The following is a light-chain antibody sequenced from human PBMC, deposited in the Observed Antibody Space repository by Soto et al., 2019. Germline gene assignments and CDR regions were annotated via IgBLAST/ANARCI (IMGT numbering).Light chain of an antibody. CDR2: DVS. Sequence: QSALTQPASVSGSPGQSITISCTGTSSDVGGYNYVSWYQQHPGKAPQLMIYDVSHRPSGVSNRFSGSRSGNTASLSISGLQAEDEADYYCSSYATSTILLFGGGTKLTVL. V-gene: IGLV2-14*03. CDR1: SSDVGGYNY. J-gene: IGLJ2*01. CDR3: SSYATSTILL.